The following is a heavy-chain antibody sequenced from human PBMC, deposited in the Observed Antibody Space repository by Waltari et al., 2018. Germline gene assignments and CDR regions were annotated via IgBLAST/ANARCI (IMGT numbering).Heavy chain of an antibody. CDR1: GFTFSSYS. V-gene: IGHV3-21*01. CDR2: ISSSSSYI. CDR3: ARDYYYDSSGYYVPGFDY. J-gene: IGHJ4*02. Sequence: EVQLVESGGGLVKPGGSLRLSCAASGFTFSSYSMNWVRQAPGKGLEWVSSISSSSSYIYYADSVKGRFTISRDNAKNSLYLQMNSLRAEDTAVYYCARDYYYDSSGYYVPGFDYWGQGTLVTVSS. D-gene: IGHD3-22*01.